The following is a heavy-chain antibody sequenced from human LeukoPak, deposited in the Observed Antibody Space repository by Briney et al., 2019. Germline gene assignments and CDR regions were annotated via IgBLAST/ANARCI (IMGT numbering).Heavy chain of an antibody. CDR1: GFTFSSYA. V-gene: IGHV3-23*01. D-gene: IGHD2-2*01. CDR3: AKEGCSSTSCYGGVYFDY. J-gene: IGHJ4*02. CDR2: ISGSGGST. Sequence: GGSLRLSCAASGFTFSSYAMSWVPQAPGKGLEWGSAISGSGGSTYYADSVKGRFTISRDNSKNTLYLQMNSLRAEDTAVYYCAKEGCSSTSCYGGVYFDYWGQGTLVTVSS.